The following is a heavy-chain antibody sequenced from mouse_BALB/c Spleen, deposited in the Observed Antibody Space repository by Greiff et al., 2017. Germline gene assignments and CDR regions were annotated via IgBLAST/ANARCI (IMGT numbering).Heavy chain of an antibody. CDR1: GYTFTDYA. Sequence: VQLQQSGAELVRPGVSVKISCKGSGYTFTDYAMHWVKQSHAKSLEWIGVISTYYGDASYNQKFKGKATMTVDKSSSTAYMELARLTSEDSAIYYCARWRCDVEYFDVWGAGTTVTVSS. J-gene: IGHJ1*01. CDR2: ISTYYGDA. CDR3: ARWRCDVEYFDV. V-gene: IGHV1S137*01.